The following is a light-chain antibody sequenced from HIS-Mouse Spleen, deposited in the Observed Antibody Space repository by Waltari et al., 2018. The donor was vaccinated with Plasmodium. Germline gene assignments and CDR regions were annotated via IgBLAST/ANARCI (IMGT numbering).Light chain of an antibody. CDR2: GAS. V-gene: IGKV3-20*01. CDR1: QSVSSSY. J-gene: IGKJ1*01. CDR3: QQYGSSGT. Sequence: EIVLTQSPGTLSLSPGERATLSCRASQSVSSSYLAWYQQKPGQAPRLLIYGASSRATGIPDRVSGSGSGTDFTLTISRLEPEDFAVYYWQQYGSSGTFGQGTKVEIK.